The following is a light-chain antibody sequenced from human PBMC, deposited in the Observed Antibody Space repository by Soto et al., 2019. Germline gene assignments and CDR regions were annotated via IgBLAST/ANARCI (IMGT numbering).Light chain of an antibody. CDR1: QSVRSN. CDR3: QQYGSSGT. Sequence: EKVMTQSPATLSVSPGERATLSCRASQSVRSNLAWYQQKPGQPPRLLIYDASTRATGIPSRFSGSGSGTEFTLTISRLEPEDFAVYYCQQYGSSGTFGQGTKVDIK. CDR2: DAS. J-gene: IGKJ1*01. V-gene: IGKV3-15*01.